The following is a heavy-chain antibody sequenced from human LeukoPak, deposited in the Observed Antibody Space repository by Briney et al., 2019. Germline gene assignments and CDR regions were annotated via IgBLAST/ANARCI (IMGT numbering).Heavy chain of an antibody. D-gene: IGHD6-6*01. Sequence: GGSLRLSCAASGFTFTSYAMSWVRQAPGQGLEWVSGISGSGGSTYYADSVKGRFTISRDNSKNTLYLQMNSLRAEDTAVYYCATNPKYSSYYWGQGTLVTVSS. CDR2: ISGSGGST. CDR1: GFTFTSYA. J-gene: IGHJ4*02. V-gene: IGHV3-23*01. CDR3: ATNPKYSSYY.